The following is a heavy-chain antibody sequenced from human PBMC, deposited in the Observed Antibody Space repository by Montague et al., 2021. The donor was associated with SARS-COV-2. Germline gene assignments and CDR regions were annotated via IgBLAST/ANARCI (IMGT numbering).Heavy chain of an antibody. Sequence: SETLSLTCTVSGGSISSSSYYWGWIRQPPGKGLEWIGSIYYSGSTYYNPSLKSRVTISVDTSKNQFSLELSSVTAADTAVYYCARFPYYYDSSGSFDYWGQGTLVTVSS. J-gene: IGHJ4*02. CDR2: IYYSGST. CDR1: GGSISSSSYY. CDR3: ARFPYYYDSSGSFDY. D-gene: IGHD3-22*01. V-gene: IGHV4-39*01.